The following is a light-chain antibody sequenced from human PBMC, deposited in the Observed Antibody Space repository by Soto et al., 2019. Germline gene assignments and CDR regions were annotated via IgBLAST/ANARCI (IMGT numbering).Light chain of an antibody. CDR1: QSISSRY. Sequence: EIVLAQSPGSLSLSPWGIATLSSKASQSISSRYLAWYQQKPGQAPRLLIYGASTRATGVPARFSGSGSGTEFTLTITSLQSEDFAVYCCQQYNNWPLTFGPGTRLEIK. CDR2: GAS. CDR3: QQYNNWPLT. J-gene: IGKJ5*01. V-gene: IGKV3D-15*01.